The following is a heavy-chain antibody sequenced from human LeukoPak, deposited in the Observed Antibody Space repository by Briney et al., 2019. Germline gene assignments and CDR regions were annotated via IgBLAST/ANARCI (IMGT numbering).Heavy chain of an antibody. J-gene: IGHJ4*02. V-gene: IGHV3-30*18. CDR1: GFTFSTYA. D-gene: IGHD2-15*01. CDR2: ISYDGSNK. CDR3: AKPDTETDIVVVVAAPPPFDY. Sequence: GGSLRLSCAASGFTFSTYAMHWVRQAPGKGLEWVAVISYDGSNKYYADSVKGRFTISRDNSKNTLYLQMNSLRAEDTAVYYCAKPDTETDIVVVVAAPPPFDYWGQGTLVTVSS.